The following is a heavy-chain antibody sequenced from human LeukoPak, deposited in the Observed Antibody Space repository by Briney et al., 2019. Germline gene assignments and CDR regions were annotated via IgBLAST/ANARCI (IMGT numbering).Heavy chain of an antibody. J-gene: IGHJ4*02. CDR3: ARGVTSDTLY. Sequence: ASVKVSCKASGYTFTGYYTHWVRQAPGRGLEWMGWINPNTGGTNYAQKFQGRVTLTRDTSISTAYLELSSLRSDDTAVYYCARGVTSDTLYWGQGTLVTVSS. V-gene: IGHV1-2*02. CDR1: GYTFTGYY. CDR2: INPNTGGT. D-gene: IGHD4-23*01.